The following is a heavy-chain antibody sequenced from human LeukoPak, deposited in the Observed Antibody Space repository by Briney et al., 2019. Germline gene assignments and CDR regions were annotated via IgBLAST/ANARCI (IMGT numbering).Heavy chain of an antibody. D-gene: IGHD3-10*01. CDR1: GYIFTSYN. CDR3: ARVYDSGSYSCPH. V-gene: IGHV1-46*01. Sequence: ASVKVSCKASGYIFTSYNMNWVRQAPGQGLEWMGIINPSGGSTNYAQKFQGRVTMTRNTSISTAYMELSSLRSEDTAVYYCARVYDSGSYSCPHWGQGTLVTVSS. CDR2: INPSGGST. J-gene: IGHJ4*02.